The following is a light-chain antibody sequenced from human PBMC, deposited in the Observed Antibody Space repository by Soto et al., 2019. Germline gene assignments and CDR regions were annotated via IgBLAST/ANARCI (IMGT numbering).Light chain of an antibody. CDR2: DAS. V-gene: IGKV1-13*02. Sequence: AIQLTQSPSSLYASVGDRVTITCRASQGISSYLAWYQQKPGKAPKLLIYDASSLESGVPSRFSGSGSGTEFTLTISSLQPDDFATFYCQQYNTYSWTFGQGTKVDIK. CDR1: QGISSY. J-gene: IGKJ1*01. CDR3: QQYNTYSWT.